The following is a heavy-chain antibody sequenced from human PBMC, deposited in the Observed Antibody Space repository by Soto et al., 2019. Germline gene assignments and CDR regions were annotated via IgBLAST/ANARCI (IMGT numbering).Heavy chain of an antibody. D-gene: IGHD3-9*01. CDR1: GYTFTSYG. V-gene: IGHV1-18*04. Sequence: ASVKVSCKASGYTFTSYGISWVRQAPGQGLEWMGWISAYNGNTNYAQKLQGRVTMTTDTSTSTAYMELRSLRSDDTAVYYCARDAVRYFDWLFPLDYWGQGTLVTVS. CDR2: ISAYNGNT. J-gene: IGHJ4*02. CDR3: ARDAVRYFDWLFPLDY.